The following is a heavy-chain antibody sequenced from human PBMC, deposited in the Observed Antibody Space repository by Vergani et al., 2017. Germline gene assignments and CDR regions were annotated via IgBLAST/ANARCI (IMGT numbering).Heavy chain of an antibody. CDR1: GGSISSSSYY. D-gene: IGHD2-2*01. Sequence: QLQLQESGPGLVKPSETLSLTCTVPGGSISSSSYYWGWIRQPPGKGLEWIGSIYYSGSTYYNPSLKSRVTISVDTSKNQFSLKLSSVTAADTAVYYCARSKRYCSSTSCQPFDYWGQGTLVTVSS. J-gene: IGHJ4*02. CDR2: IYYSGST. CDR3: ARSKRYCSSTSCQPFDY. V-gene: IGHV4-39*01.